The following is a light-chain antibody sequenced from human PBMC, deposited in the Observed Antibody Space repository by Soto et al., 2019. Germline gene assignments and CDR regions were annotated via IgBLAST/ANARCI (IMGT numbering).Light chain of an antibody. CDR1: QGIGDT. CDR2: DTS. V-gene: IGKV3-15*01. Sequence: EIVMTQAPATQSPSSAQAASLCCXASQGIGDTLAWYQQKPGQTPRLLIYDTSIRATGVPARFSGSRSGAEFTLTISSLQSEDFAVYYCQHYVNWPLTFGGGTKVDI. J-gene: IGKJ4*01. CDR3: QHYVNWPLT.